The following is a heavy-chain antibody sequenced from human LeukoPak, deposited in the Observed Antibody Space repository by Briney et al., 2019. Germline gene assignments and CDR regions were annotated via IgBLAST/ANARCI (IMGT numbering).Heavy chain of an antibody. J-gene: IGHJ4*02. V-gene: IGHV4-39*01. CDR2: IYYSGST. D-gene: IGHD3-22*01. CDR1: GGSISSSSYY. Sequence: PSETLSLTCTVSGGSISSSSYYWGWIRQPPGKGLEWIGSIYYSGSTYYNPSLKSRVTISVDTSKNQFSLKLSSVTAADTAVYYCARRQARPTMIVVVITTSFDYWGQGTLVTVSS. CDR3: ARRQARPTMIVVVITTSFDY.